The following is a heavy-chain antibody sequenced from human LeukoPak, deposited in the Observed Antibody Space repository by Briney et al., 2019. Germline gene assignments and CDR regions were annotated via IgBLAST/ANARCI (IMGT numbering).Heavy chain of an antibody. Sequence: GGSLRLSCAASGFTVSSNYMSWVRQAPGKGLEWVSVIYSGGSTYYADSVKGRFTISRDNAKNSLYLQMNSLRAEDTAVYYCARDLWELDYGMDVWGQGTTVTVSS. D-gene: IGHD1-26*01. V-gene: IGHV3-53*01. J-gene: IGHJ6*02. CDR3: ARDLWELDYGMDV. CDR2: IYSGGST. CDR1: GFTVSSNY.